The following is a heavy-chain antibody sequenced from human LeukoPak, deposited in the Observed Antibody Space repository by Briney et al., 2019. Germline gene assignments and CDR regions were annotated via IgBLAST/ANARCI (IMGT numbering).Heavy chain of an antibody. J-gene: IGHJ6*03. Sequence: ASVKVSCKASGYTFTSYDISWVRQATGQGLEWMGWMNPNSGNTGYAQKFQGRVTMTRNTSISTAYMELSSLRSEDTAVYYCARGNFLKWFGSGDHAYYYYYYMDVWGKGTTVTVSS. V-gene: IGHV1-8*01. CDR1: GYTFTSYD. CDR3: ARGNFLKWFGSGDHAYYYYYYMDV. D-gene: IGHD3-3*01. CDR2: MNPNSGNT.